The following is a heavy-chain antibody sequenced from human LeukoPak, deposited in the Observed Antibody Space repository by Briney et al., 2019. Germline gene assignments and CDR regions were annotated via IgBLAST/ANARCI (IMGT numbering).Heavy chain of an antibody. CDR3: ARLLRVGTAAGFDY. V-gene: IGHV3-53*01. J-gene: IGHJ4*02. D-gene: IGHD6-13*01. CDR1: GFTVSSNY. Sequence: GGSLRLSCAASGFTVSSNYMSWVRQAPGKGLEWVSVIYSGGSTYYADSVKGRFTISRDNSKNTLYLQMNSLRAEDTAVYYCARLLRVGTAAGFDYWGQGTLVTVSS. CDR2: IYSGGST.